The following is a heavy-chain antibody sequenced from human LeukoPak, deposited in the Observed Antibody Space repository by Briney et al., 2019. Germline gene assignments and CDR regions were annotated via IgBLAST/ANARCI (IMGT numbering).Heavy chain of an antibody. CDR2: IYPGDSDT. Sequence: GESLKISCKGSGYGFTSDWIGWVRQMPGKGLEWMGIIYPGDSDTRYSPSFQGQVTISADKSISTAYLQWSSLKASDTAMYYCARRSARYCSGGSCYSRGSYYYYYMDVWGKGTTVTVSS. D-gene: IGHD2-15*01. CDR1: GYGFTSDW. V-gene: IGHV5-51*01. J-gene: IGHJ6*03. CDR3: ARRSARYCSGGSCYSRGSYYYYYMDV.